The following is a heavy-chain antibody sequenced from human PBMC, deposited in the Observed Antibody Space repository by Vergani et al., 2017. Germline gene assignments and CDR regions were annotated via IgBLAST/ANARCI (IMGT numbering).Heavy chain of an antibody. CDR2: IYSGGST. D-gene: IGHD5-12*01. CDR3: ARVGGGDDRYYYNYYMYV. J-gene: IGHJ6*03. Sequence: EVQLVESGGGLVQPGGSLRLSCAASGFSLSRFWMSWVRQAPGKGLEWVSVIYSGGSTYYADSVKGRFTISRDNSKNTRYLQMNSLRAEDTAVYYCARVGGGDDRYYYNYYMYVWGKGTTVTVSS. CDR1: GFSLSRFW. V-gene: IGHV3-66*01.